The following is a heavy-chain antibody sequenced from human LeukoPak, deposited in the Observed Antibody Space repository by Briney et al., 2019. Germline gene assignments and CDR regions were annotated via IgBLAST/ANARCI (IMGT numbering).Heavy chain of an antibody. J-gene: IGHJ3*02. V-gene: IGHV1-2*02. D-gene: IGHD6-6*01. CDR3: ARWLQHTTRQLGFDDAFDI. CDR2: INPNSGGT. Sequence: ASVKVSCKASGYTFTGYYMHWVRQAPGQGLEWMGWINPNSGGTNYAQKFQGRVTMTRDTSISTAYMELSRLRSDDTAVYYCARWLQHTTRQLGFDDAFDIWGQRTMVTVSS. CDR1: GYTFTGYY.